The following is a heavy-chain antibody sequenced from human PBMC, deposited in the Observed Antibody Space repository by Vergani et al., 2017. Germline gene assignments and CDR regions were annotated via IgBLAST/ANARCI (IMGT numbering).Heavy chain of an antibody. V-gene: IGHV3-66*02. CDR3: TRSECSGTTCYGQYFEL. CDR1: GFRVTTYY. CDR2: IKSDGRT. Sequence: VELLESGGGLAQPGGSLRVSCSASGFRVTTYYMSWVRQAPGKGLEWVSVIKSDGRTSYAESVRGRFTITRDTSRNAVYLQMNILRVEDTGVYYCTRSECSGTTCYGQYFELWGHGILLTVAS. D-gene: IGHD5-12*01. J-gene: IGHJ4*03.